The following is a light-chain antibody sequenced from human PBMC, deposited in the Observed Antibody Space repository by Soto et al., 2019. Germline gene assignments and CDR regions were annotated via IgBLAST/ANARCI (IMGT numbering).Light chain of an antibody. CDR1: QNLLHIDGYNY. V-gene: IGKV2-28*01. CDR3: MQGLQTRT. Sequence: DIVMTQSPLFLPVTPGEPASISCRSSQNLLHIDGYNYLDWYLQKPGQSPQLLVYLGSYRASGVPDRFSGSGSGTDFTLRNSRVEAEDVGVYYCMQGLQTRTFGQGTKVEI. CDR2: LGS. J-gene: IGKJ1*01.